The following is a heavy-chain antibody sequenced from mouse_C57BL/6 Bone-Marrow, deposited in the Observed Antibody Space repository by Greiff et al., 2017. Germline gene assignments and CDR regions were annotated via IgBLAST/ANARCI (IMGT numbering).Heavy chain of an antibody. J-gene: IGHJ4*01. CDR1: GYTFTSYW. CDR3: ARSGDYDLYAMDY. D-gene: IGHD2-4*01. V-gene: IGHV1-69*01. CDR2: IDLSDSYT. Sequence: QVQLKQPGAELVMPGASVKLSCKASGYTFTSYWMHWVKQRPGQGLEWIGEIDLSDSYTNYNQKFKGKSTLTVDKSSSTAYMQLSSLTSEDSAVYYCARSGDYDLYAMDYWGQGTSVTVSS.